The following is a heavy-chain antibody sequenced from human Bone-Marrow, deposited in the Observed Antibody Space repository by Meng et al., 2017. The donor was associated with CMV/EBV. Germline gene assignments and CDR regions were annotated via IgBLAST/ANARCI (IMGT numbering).Heavy chain of an antibody. CDR2: ISSSGSTI. V-gene: IGHV3-48*03. Sequence: GESLKISCAASGFTFSSYEMNWVRQAPGKGLEWVSYISSSGSTIYYADSVKGRFTISRDNAKNSLYLQMNSLRAEDTAVYYCARAAGWCSSTSCYGDYYGMDVWGQGTTVPVSS. J-gene: IGHJ6*02. CDR1: GFTFSSYE. D-gene: IGHD2-2*01. CDR3: ARAAGWCSSTSCYGDYYGMDV.